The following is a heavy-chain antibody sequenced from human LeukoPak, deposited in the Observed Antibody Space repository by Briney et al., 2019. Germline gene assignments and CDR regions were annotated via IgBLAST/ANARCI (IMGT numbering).Heavy chain of an antibody. CDR2: ISGSGDTT. J-gene: IGHJ6*03. CDR1: GFTFSSHG. V-gene: IGHV3-23*01. CDR3: ARDMWIELTRRDYMDV. D-gene: IGHD5-12*01. Sequence: GGFLRLSCAASGFTFSSHGMNWVRQAPGKGLEWVSGISGSGDTTYYADSVKGRFTISRDNSKNTLYLQMNSLRVEDTAVYYCARDMWIELTRRDYMDVWGKGTTVTVSS.